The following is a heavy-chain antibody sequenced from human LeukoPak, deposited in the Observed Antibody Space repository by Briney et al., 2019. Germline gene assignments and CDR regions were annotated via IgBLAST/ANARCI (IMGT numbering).Heavy chain of an antibody. V-gene: IGHV1-69*01. D-gene: IGHD2-21*02. J-gene: IGHJ5*02. CDR1: GGSFNTYA. Sequence: SVKVSCKASGGSFNTYAISWVRQAPGQGLEWMGGIIPMFGTTKYAQNFQGRVTITADESTSTAYMELSSLRSAHPAVYYCASGHIVVVTAQEFAHKWFDPWGQGTQVTVSS. CDR2: IIPMFGTT. CDR3: ASGHIVVVTAQEFAHKWFDP.